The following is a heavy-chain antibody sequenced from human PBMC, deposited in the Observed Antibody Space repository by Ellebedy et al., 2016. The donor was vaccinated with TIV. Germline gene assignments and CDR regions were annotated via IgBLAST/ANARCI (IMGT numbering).Heavy chain of an antibody. CDR2: IIPIFGTA. D-gene: IGHD3-10*01. J-gene: IGHJ6*02. Sequence: SVKVSCXASGGTFSSYAISWVRRAPGQGLEWMGGIIPIFGTANYAQKFQGRVTITADESTSTAYMELSSLRSEDTAVYYCARVRGDYGMDVWGQGTTVTVSS. CDR1: GGTFSSYA. CDR3: ARVRGDYGMDV. V-gene: IGHV1-69*13.